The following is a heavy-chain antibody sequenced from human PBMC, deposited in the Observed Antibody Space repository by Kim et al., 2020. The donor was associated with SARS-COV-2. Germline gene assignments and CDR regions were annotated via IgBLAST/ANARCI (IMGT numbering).Heavy chain of an antibody. Sequence: YIYYADSGEGRFTISRDNAMNSLYLQMNSLRAEDTAVYYCARAGVDAFDIWGQGTMVTVSS. V-gene: IGHV3-21*01. CDR3: ARAGVDAFDI. D-gene: IGHD3-3*01. CDR2: YI. J-gene: IGHJ3*02.